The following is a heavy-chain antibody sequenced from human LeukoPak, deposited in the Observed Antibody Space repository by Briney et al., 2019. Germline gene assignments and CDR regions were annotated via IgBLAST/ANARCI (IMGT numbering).Heavy chain of an antibody. D-gene: IGHD1-26*01. CDR3: ARRSYYDY. CDR2: INHSGST. J-gene: IGHJ4*02. Sequence: SETLSLTCAVYGGPFSGYYWSWVRQPPGKGLEWIGEINHSGSTNYNPSLKSRVTISVDTSKNQFSLKLSSVTAADTAVYHCARRSYYDYWGQGTLVTVSS. V-gene: IGHV4-34*01. CDR1: GGPFSGYY.